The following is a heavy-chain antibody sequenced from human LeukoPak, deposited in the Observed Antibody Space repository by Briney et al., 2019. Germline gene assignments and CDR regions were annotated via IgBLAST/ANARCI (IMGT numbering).Heavy chain of an antibody. CDR1: GSSFTSYR. J-gene: IGHJ4*02. Sequence: GAALETSCKGSGSSFTSYRIGWVRPMPGKGLEWMGIIYPGDSDTRYSPSFQGQVTISADKSISTAYLQWSSLKASDTAMYYCARHPYSYGPLGYWGQGTLVTVSS. CDR2: IYPGDSDT. V-gene: IGHV5-51*01. D-gene: IGHD5-18*01. CDR3: ARHPYSYGPLGY.